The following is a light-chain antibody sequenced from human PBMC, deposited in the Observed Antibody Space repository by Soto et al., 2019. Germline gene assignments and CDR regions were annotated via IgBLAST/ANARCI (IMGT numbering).Light chain of an antibody. V-gene: IGLV2-23*02. CDR2: EVS. J-gene: IGLJ1*01. CDR3: CSYAGSSTFYV. Sequence: QSVLTQPASVSGSPGQSITISCTGTSNDFGSYNLVSWYQQHPGKAPKLMIYEVSKRPSGVSNRFSGPKSGNTASLTISGLQAEDEADYYCCSYAGSSTFYVFGTGTKVTVL. CDR1: SNDFGSYNL.